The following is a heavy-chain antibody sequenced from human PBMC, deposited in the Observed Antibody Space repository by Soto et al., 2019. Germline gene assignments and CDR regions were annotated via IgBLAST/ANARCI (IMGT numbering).Heavy chain of an antibody. CDR2: ISSSSGTI. CDR3: VRDLPRAPEKFDY. J-gene: IGHJ4*02. Sequence: EVQLVESGGGLVQPGGSLRLSCAASGFTFSSYSMNWVRQAPGKGLEWVSYISSSSGTIYYADSVKGRFTISRDNAKNSLYLQMSSLREEDTAVYYCVRDLPRAPEKFDYWGQGTLVTVSS. CDR1: GFTFSSYS. V-gene: IGHV3-48*02.